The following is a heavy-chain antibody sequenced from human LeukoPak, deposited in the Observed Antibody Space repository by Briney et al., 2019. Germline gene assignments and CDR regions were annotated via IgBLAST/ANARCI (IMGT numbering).Heavy chain of an antibody. Sequence: SETLSLTCTVSGGSISSYYWSWIRQHPGEGLEWLGFIHPGGSIYYNPSLSSRLIVSADTSNNQMSLKLSFVTAADTAVYYCARGGDTAKGGKDWGQGTLVTVSS. CDR3: ARGGDTAKGGKD. J-gene: IGHJ4*02. V-gene: IGHV4-59*06. CDR1: GGSISSYY. CDR2: IHPGGSI. D-gene: IGHD1-26*01.